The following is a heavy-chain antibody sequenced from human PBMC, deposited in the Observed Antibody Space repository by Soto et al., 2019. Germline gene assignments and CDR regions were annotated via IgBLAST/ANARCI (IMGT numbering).Heavy chain of an antibody. CDR1: GGSFSGYY. V-gene: IGHV4-34*01. Sequence: QVQLQQWGAGLLKPSETLSLTCAVYGGSFSGYYWSWIRQPPGKGLEWIGEINHSGSTNYNPSLKSRVTISVDTSTNQFSLKLTSVTAADTAVYYCARGLGLNKYYYDLDVWARGTTVTVSS. J-gene: IGHJ6*04. D-gene: IGHD3-16*01. CDR3: ARGLGLNKYYYDLDV. CDR2: INHSGST.